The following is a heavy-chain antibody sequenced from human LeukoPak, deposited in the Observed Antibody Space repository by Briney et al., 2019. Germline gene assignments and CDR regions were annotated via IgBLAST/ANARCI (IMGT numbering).Heavy chain of an antibody. CDR3: AREGGGCGGNCHLIGYYSFDV. D-gene: IGHD4-23*01. V-gene: IGHV4-4*07. CDR1: GFTFSLYW. CDR2: IYASGAT. J-gene: IGHJ6*03. Sequence: GSLRLSCVVSGFTFSLYWMNWVRQAPGKGLEWIGHIYASGATHSNPSLKSRLTMSVDTSKNQFSLNLSSVTAADTAVYYCAREGGGCGGNCHLIGYYSFDVWGKGTTVTVSS.